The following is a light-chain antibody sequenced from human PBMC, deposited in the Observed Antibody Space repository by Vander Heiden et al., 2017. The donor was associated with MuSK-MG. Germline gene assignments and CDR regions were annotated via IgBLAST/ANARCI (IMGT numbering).Light chain of an antibody. Sequence: DIVMTQSPLSLAVSPGESASISCRSNQSLLHSLGYNYLEWYLQKPGQSQQLLIYLGSDRASGVPDRFGGSGSGTDFTLKISRVEAEDVGLYCCRQALQTPHTFGQGTLMXIK. CDR1: QSLLHSLGYNY. J-gene: IGKJ5*01. CDR3: RQALQTPHT. CDR2: LGS. V-gene: IGKV2-28*01.